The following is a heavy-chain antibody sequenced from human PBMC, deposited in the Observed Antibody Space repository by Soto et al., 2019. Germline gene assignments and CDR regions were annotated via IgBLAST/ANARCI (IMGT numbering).Heavy chain of an antibody. V-gene: IGHV3-7*04. J-gene: IGHJ1*01. CDR1: GFTFSSYW. Sequence: GGSLRLSCAASGFTFSSYWMSWVRQAPGKGLEWVANIKQDGSEKYYVDSVKGRFTISRDNAKNSLYLQMNSLRAEDTAGYYCARGSSSWYSDFQHWGQGTLVTVSS. CDR2: IKQDGSEK. CDR3: ARGSSSWYSDFQH. D-gene: IGHD6-13*01.